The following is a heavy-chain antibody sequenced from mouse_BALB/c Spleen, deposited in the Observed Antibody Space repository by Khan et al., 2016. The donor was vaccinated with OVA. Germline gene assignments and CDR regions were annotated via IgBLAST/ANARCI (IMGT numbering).Heavy chain of an antibody. CDR3: ARGDYYGVYALDY. V-gene: IGHV1S50*01. D-gene: IGHD1-2*01. CDR1: GYFFTSYY. CDR2: IYPGDIIS. J-gene: IGHJ4*01. Sequence: QIQLVQSGPELVKPGASVRISCTSSGYFFTSYYIHWVRQRPGQGLDWIGWIYPGDIISKYNEQFKGKATLTADKSSSTAYMQLSSLTSEDSAVYFCARGDYYGVYALDYWGQGTSVTVSS.